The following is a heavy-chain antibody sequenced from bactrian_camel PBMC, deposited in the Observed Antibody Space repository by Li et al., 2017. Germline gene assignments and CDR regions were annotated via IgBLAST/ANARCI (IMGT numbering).Heavy chain of an antibody. D-gene: IGHD1*01. CDR3: SKDRDSGPGHEFAD. J-gene: IGHJ4*01. Sequence: VESGGGLVQPGGSLRLSCAASGFTFSVNHMSWVRQAPGKGLEWVSALNAGGTRSYYADSVKGRFTMSRDNAENTLYLQLNSLKTEDTAMYYCSKDRDSGPGHEFADWGQGTQVTVS. V-gene: IGHV3S28*01. CDR1: GFTFSVNH. CDR2: LNAGGTRS.